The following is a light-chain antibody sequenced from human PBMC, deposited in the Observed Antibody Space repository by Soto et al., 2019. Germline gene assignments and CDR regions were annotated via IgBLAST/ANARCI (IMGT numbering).Light chain of an antibody. V-gene: IGKV3D-20*02. Sequence: PGERATLSGRSSQSVSGTYLAWYQQKPGQAPSLLIYGASSRATGIPDRFSGSGSGTDFTLTISSLEPEDFAVYYCQQRSNWPPTFGGGTKVDIK. CDR2: GAS. J-gene: IGKJ4*01. CDR1: QSVSGTY. CDR3: QQRSNWPPT.